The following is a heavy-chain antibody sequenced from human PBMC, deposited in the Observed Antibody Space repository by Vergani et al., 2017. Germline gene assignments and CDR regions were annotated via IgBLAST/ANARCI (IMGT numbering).Heavy chain of an antibody. CDR2: INHSGST. CDR3: ARGSHNYYVRALSWFDP. CDR1: GGSFSGYY. V-gene: IGHV4-34*01. D-gene: IGHD3-10*02. Sequence: QVQLQQWGAGLLKPSETLSLTCAVYGGSFSGYYWSWIRQPQGKGLEWIGEINHSGSTNYNPSLKSRVTISVDTSKNQFSLKLSSVTAADTAVYYCARGSHNYYVRALSWFDPWGQGTLVTVS. J-gene: IGHJ5*02.